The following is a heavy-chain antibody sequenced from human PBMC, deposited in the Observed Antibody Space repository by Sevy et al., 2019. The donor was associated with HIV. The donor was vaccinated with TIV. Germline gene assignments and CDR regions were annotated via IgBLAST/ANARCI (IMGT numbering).Heavy chain of an antibody. Sequence: GGSLRLSCAASGFTFSSYGMHWVRQAPGKGLEWVAVISYDGSNKYYADSVKGRFTISRDNSKNTLYLQMNSLRAEDTAVYYCAKDRGGWWDWYYYGMDVWGQGTTVTVSS. CDR1: GFTFSSYG. J-gene: IGHJ6*02. V-gene: IGHV3-30*18. D-gene: IGHD2-8*02. CDR2: ISYDGSNK. CDR3: AKDRGGWWDWYYYGMDV.